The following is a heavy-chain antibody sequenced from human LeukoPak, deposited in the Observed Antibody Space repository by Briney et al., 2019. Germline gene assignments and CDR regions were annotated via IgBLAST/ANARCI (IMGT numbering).Heavy chain of an antibody. CDR2: IFYDGSNK. V-gene: IGHV3-33*01. Sequence: GGSLRLSCAASGFTFSNYGMHWVRQAPGKGLEWLAAIFYDGSNKYYADTVKGRFTISRDNSKNTLYLQVNSLRAEDTAVNYCARDQALYFSYGDYWGQGTLVTVSS. CDR3: ARDQALYFSYGDY. J-gene: IGHJ4*02. D-gene: IGHD2/OR15-2a*01. CDR1: GFTFSNYG.